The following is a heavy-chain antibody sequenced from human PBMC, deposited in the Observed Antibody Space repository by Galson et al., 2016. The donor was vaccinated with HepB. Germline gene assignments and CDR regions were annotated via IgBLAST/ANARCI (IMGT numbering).Heavy chain of an antibody. D-gene: IGHD4-17*01. CDR2: ISSGSVHK. J-gene: IGHJ4*01. CDR3: ARSRWAYAVLDY. V-gene: IGHV3-21*01. Sequence: SLRLSCAASGFTFRSYTINWVRQAPGKGLEWVSCISSGSVHKFYADSMKGRFTISRDDATNSLYLHMNSLTVEDTAVYFCARSRWAYAVLDYWGHGTLVTVSS. CDR1: GFTFRSYT.